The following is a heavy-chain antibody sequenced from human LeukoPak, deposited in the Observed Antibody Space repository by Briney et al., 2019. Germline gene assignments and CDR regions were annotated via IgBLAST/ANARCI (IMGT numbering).Heavy chain of an antibody. J-gene: IGHJ4*02. Sequence: GGSERLSCAASGFTFDTYAMSWVRQAPGKGLEWVSAVSGSGRSTYYADSVKGRFTISRDNSKSTLYLQMNSLRAEDTALYYCAKPNVGATFEFDSWGQGTLV. V-gene: IGHV3-23*01. CDR3: AKPNVGATFEFDS. D-gene: IGHD1-26*01. CDR2: VSGSGRST. CDR1: GFTFDTYA.